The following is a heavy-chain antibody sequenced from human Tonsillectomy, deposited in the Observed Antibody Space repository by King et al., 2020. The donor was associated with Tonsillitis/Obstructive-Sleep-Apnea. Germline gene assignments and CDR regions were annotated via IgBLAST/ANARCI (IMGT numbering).Heavy chain of an antibody. D-gene: IGHD2-2*02. Sequence: VQLVESGGGVVQPGRSLRLSCAASGFTFSYYAMHWVRQAPGKGLEWVAVISYDGSNKYYADSVKGRFTISRDNSKNTLYLQMNSLRAEDTALYYCARDLTIVVLPAAINGGFDYWGRGTLVSVSS. J-gene: IGHJ4*02. V-gene: IGHV3-30*04. CDR3: ARDLTIVVLPAAINGGFDY. CDR2: ISYDGSNK. CDR1: GFTFSYYA.